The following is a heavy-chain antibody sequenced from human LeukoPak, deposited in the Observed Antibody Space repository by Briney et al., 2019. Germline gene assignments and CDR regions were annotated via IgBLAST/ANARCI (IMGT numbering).Heavy chain of an antibody. CDR1: GFTFSSYG. D-gene: IGHD2-15*01. V-gene: IGHV3-33*06. CDR2: IWYDGSNK. J-gene: IGHJ4*02. CDR3: ANHLEYCSTGSCSFFDY. Sequence: PGGSLRLSCAASGFTFSSYGMHWVRQAPGKGLEWVAVIWYDGSNKYYADSVKGRFTISRDNSKNTLYLQMNSLRAEDTAVYYCANHLEYCSTGSCSFFDYWGQGTLVTVSS.